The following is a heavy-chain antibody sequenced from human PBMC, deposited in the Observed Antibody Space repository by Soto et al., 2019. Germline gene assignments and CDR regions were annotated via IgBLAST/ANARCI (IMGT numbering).Heavy chain of an antibody. CDR2: IYYSGRT. D-gene: IGHD3-16*02. CDR1: GGSVSSGSYY. Sequence: PSETLSLTCTVSGGSVSSGSYYWSWIRQPPGKGLGWIGYIYYSGRTNCSPSLKSRVTVSVDTSKNQFSLKLSSVTAADTAVYYCARVYLYDYVWGSYRYPYYLDYWGQGTLVTVSS. J-gene: IGHJ4*02. CDR3: ARVYLYDYVWGSYRYPYYLDY. V-gene: IGHV4-61*01.